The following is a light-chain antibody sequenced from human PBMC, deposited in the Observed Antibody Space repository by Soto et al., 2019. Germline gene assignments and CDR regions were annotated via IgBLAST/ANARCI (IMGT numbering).Light chain of an antibody. V-gene: IGKV1-5*03. CDR1: QSISSW. CDR3: QQYNSYPT. J-gene: IGKJ1*01. Sequence: DIPMTQSPSTLSASVGDRVTITCRASQSISSWLAWYQQKPGKAPKLLIYKASSLESGVPSRFSGSGSGTEFTLTISSLQPVDFATYYCQQYNSYPTFGQGTKVEIK. CDR2: KAS.